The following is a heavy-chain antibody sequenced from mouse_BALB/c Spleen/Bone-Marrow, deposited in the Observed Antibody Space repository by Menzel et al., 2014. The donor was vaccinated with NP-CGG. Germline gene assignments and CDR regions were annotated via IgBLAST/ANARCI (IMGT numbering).Heavy chain of an antibody. V-gene: IGHV1-54*01. CDR3: ARQLGPPYAMDY. J-gene: IGHJ4*01. Sequence: QVQLQHSGAELVRPGTSVKVSCKASGYAFTNYLIDWVKQRPGQGLEWIGVINPGSGGTNYNEKFKGKATLTADKSSSTAYMQLSSLTSDDSAVYFCARQLGPPYAMDYWGQGTSVTVSS. CDR2: INPGSGGT. D-gene: IGHD3-1*01. CDR1: GYAFTNYL.